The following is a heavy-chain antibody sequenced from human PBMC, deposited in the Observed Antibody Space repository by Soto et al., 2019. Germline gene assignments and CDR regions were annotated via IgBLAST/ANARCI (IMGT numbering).Heavy chain of an antibody. D-gene: IGHD3-3*02. Sequence: EVQLLESGGGLVQPGGSLRLSCVDSGFTFNTYAMIWVRQAPGRGLESISSISDSGVKTYYVDSVKGRFTISRDNSKNTLYLQMNSLRVDDTAVYYCAKILAPALRSYWYGMDVWGQGTTVTVSS. V-gene: IGHV3-23*01. CDR1: GFTFNTYA. CDR3: AKILAPALRSYWYGMDV. J-gene: IGHJ6*02. CDR2: ISDSGVKT.